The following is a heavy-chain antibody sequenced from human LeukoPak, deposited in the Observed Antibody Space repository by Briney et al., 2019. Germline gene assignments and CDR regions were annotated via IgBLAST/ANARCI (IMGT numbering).Heavy chain of an antibody. CDR2: LSSGGIT. CDR3: SRVSSRRFDY. V-gene: IGHV4-39*01. CDR1: GASIRSGNIH. Sequence: SETLSLTCAVSGASIRSGNIHWAWIRQPPGGGLEWIASLSSGGITLYSASLKSRVTIFADTSDYQFFLSLRSVTAADTAVYYCSRVSSRRFDYWGQGNLVTVSS. J-gene: IGHJ4*02.